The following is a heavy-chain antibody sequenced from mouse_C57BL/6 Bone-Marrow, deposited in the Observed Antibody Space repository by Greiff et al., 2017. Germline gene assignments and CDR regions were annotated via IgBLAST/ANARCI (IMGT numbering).Heavy chain of an antibody. Sequence: EVQLQQSGPELVKPGASVKISCKASGYTFTDYYMNWVKQSHGKSLEWIGDINPNNGGTSYNQKFKGKATLTVDKSSSTAYMELRSLTSEDSAVYYCARRGRTTTDGDYAMDYWGQGTSVTVSS. V-gene: IGHV1-26*01. CDR2: INPNNGGT. CDR3: ARRGRTTTDGDYAMDY. J-gene: IGHJ4*01. CDR1: GYTFTDYY. D-gene: IGHD1-1*01.